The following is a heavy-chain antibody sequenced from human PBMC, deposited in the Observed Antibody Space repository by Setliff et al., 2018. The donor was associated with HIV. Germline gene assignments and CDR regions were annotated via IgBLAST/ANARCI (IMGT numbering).Heavy chain of an antibody. CDR3: ARASHSGPSSNGWYPYYFDYLYYYGMDV. J-gene: IGHJ6*02. V-gene: IGHV1-69*13. Sequence: GASVKVSCKASGGTFRNYALSWVRQAPGQGLEWMGGIIPMPGTANYAQKFQGRVTITADESTSTAYMELSSLRSEDTAVYYCARASHSGPSSNGWYPYYFDYLYYYGMDVWGQGTTVTVSS. CDR2: IIPMPGTA. D-gene: IGHD6-19*01. CDR1: GGTFRNYA.